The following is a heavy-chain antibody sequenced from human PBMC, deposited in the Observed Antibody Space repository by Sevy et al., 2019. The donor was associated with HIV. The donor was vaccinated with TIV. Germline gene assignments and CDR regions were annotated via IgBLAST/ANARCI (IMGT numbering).Heavy chain of an antibody. CDR3: ARETDDSARWLDP. CDR2: IWHDGSNK. D-gene: IGHD4-4*01. V-gene: IGHV3-30*02. CDR1: GFTFNFHG. Sequence: GGSLRLSCAASGFTFNFHGMHWVRQSPGKGLEWVAFIWHDGSNKYMADSVKGRFTISRDNSKNTLFLQMNSLTVEDTAVYYCARETDDSARWLDPWGQGTLVTVSS. J-gene: IGHJ5*02.